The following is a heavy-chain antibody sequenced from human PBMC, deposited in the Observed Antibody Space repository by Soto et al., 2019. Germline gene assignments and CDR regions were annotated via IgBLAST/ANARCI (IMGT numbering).Heavy chain of an antibody. V-gene: IGHV3-23*01. CDR2: SPATDDDT. CDR3: ATVEDKSGWASVDS. D-gene: IGHD6-19*01. CDR1: GFDLSTKA. J-gene: IGHJ4*02. Sequence: EVQLLESGGGLVQPGESLRLSCAGSGFDLSTKAMTWVRQPPGKGLEWVATSPATDDDTSYADSVTGRFIVSRDNSKNTLSLVMNRLRAEDTAVYYRATVEDKSGWASVDSWGQGPLLTVS.